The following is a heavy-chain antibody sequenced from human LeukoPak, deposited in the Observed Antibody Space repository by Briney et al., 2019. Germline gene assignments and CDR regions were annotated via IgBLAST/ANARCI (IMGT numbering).Heavy chain of an antibody. V-gene: IGHV1-2*02. CDR1: GYTFTDYY. CDR2: INPNSGGT. D-gene: IGHD6-13*01. J-gene: IGHJ5*02. Sequence: ASVKVSCKASGYTFTDYYIHWVRQAPGQGLEWMGWINPNSGGTSYTQELQGRVTLTRDTSISTAYMELSRLRSDDTAIYYCATDRSSGYSSTWGQGTLVTVSS. CDR3: ATDRSSGYSST.